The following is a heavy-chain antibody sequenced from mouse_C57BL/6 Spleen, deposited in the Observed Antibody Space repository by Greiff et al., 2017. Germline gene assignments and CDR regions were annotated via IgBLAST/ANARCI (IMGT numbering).Heavy chain of an antibody. Sequence: QVQLQQSGAELVRPGTSVKVSCKASGYAFTNYLIEWVKQRPGQGLEWIGVINPGSGGTTDNEKFKGKATLTADKSSSTAYMQLSSLTSEDSAVYFCASETAQATSFAYWGQGTLVTVSA. CDR1: GYAFTNYL. CDR3: ASETAQATSFAY. V-gene: IGHV1-54*01. D-gene: IGHD3-2*02. J-gene: IGHJ3*01. CDR2: INPGSGGT.